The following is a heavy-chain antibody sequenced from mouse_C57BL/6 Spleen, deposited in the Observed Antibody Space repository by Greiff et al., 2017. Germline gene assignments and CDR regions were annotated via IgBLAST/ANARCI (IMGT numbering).Heavy chain of an antibody. J-gene: IGHJ4*01. CDR3: ARGFYGNYEAMDY. CDR1: GFNIKNTY. D-gene: IGHD2-1*01. CDR2: IDPANGNT. V-gene: IGHV14-3*01. Sequence: EVQLQQSVAELVRPGASVKLSCTASGFNIKNTYMHWVKQRPEQGLEWIGRIDPANGNTKYAPKFQGQATITADTSSNTAYLQLSSLTSEDTAISYCARGFYGNYEAMDYWGQGTSVTVSS.